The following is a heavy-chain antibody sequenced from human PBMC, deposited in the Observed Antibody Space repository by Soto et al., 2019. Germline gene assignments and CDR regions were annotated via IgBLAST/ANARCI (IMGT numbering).Heavy chain of an antibody. Sequence: ESGGGLVKPGGSLRLSCAASGFTFSNAWMSWVRQAPGKGLEWVGRIKSKTDGGTTDYAAPVKGRFTISRDDSKNTLYLQMNSLKTEDTAVYYCPTYSSSWKFDYWGQVALVTVSS. CDR3: PTYSSSWKFDY. CDR2: IKSKTDGGTT. V-gene: IGHV3-15*01. D-gene: IGHD6-13*01. J-gene: IGHJ4*02. CDR1: GFTFSNAW.